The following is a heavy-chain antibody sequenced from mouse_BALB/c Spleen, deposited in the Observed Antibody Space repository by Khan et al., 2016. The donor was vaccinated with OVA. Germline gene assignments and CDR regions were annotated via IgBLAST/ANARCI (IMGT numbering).Heavy chain of an antibody. J-gene: IGHJ1*01. CDR3: ARSGGNFHWYFDV. V-gene: IGHV5-17*02. Sequence: LVESGGGLVQPGGSRKLSCAASGFTFSSFGIHWVRQAPKKGLEWVAYISSGSSTIYYVDTVKGRFTISRDNPKNTLFLQMTSLRSEDTAMYYCARSGGNFHWYFDVWGAGTSVTVSS. CDR1: GFTFSSFG. D-gene: IGHD2-1*01. CDR2: ISSGSSTI.